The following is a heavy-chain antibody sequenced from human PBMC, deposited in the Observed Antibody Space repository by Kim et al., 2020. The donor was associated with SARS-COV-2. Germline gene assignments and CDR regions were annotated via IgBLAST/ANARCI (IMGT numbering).Heavy chain of an antibody. CDR3: LKGGWGWISDY. CDR1: GFTFTGHA. J-gene: IGHJ4*02. Sequence: GGSLRLSCTTSGFTFTGHAMSWVRQAPGKGLEWVSSIDGSDGTTYYVDSVKGRFSISRDDSKNTLYLQMSALRADDTAAYYCLKGGWGWISDYWGQGTLVTVSS. V-gene: IGHV3-23*01. CDR2: IDGSDGTT. D-gene: IGHD2-21*01.